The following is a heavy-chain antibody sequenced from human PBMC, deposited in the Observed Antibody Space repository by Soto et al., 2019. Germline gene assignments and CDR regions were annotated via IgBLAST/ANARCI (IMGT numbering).Heavy chain of an antibody. CDR1: GGSFSGFY. CDR2: INHSGST. CDR3: AERIAAAGRLRG. D-gene: IGHD6-13*01. Sequence: QVQLQKWGAGLLKPSETLSLTCAVYGGSFSGFYWSWIRQPPGKGLEWIGEINHSGSTNYNPSLKSRVTISVDTAKNQFSLKLSSVTAADTAVYYCAERIAAAGRLRGWGQGTLITVSS. J-gene: IGHJ4*02. V-gene: IGHV4-34*01.